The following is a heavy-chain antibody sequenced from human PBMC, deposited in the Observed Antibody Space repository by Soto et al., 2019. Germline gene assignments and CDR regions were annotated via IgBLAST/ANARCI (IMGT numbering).Heavy chain of an antibody. Sequence: GGSLRLSCAASGFTFSGSAMHWVRQASGKGLEWVGRIRSKANSYATAYAASVKGRFTISRDDSKNTAYLQMNSLKTEDTAVYYCTRPSGLIPNYYYYYMDVWGKGTTVTVSS. J-gene: IGHJ6*03. D-gene: IGHD3-16*01. CDR1: GFTFSGSA. V-gene: IGHV3-73*01. CDR2: IRSKANSYAT. CDR3: TRPSGLIPNYYYYYMDV.